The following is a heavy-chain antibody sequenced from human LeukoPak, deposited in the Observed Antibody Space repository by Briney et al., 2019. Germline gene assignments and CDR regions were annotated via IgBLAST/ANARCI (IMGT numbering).Heavy chain of an antibody. CDR2: IYYSGST. V-gene: IGHV4-39*01. D-gene: IGHD3-9*01. J-gene: IGHJ4*02. CDR1: GGSISSSSYY. Sequence: SETLSLTCTVSGGSISSSSYYWGWIRQPPGKGLEWIGSIYYSGSTYYNPSLKSRVTISVDTSKNQFSLKLSSVTAADTAVYYCARGHYDILTGYPYWGQGTLVTVSS. CDR3: ARGHYDILTGYPY.